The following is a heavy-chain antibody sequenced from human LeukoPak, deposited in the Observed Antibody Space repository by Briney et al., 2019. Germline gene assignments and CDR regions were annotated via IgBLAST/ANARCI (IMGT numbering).Heavy chain of an antibody. J-gene: IGHJ4*02. V-gene: IGHV3-21*01. CDR2: IDTSSRYI. CDR1: GFTFTTYW. D-gene: IGHD1-26*01. CDR3: ARDRSGSYGGFDY. Sequence: GGSLRLSCAGSGFTFTTYWMSWVRQAPGKGLEWVSSIDTSSRYIHYADSVKGRFTISRDNAKNSLYLQMNSLRAEDTAVYYCARDRSGSYGGFDYWGQGTLVTVSS.